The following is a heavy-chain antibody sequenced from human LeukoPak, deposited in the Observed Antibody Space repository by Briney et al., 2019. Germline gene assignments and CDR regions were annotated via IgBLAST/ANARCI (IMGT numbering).Heavy chain of an antibody. V-gene: IGHV3-7*01. CDR3: ARELRQWLEVFDY. Sequence: GGSLRLSCAASGFTFSSYWMSWVRQAPGKGLEWVANIKQDGSEKYYVDSVKGRFTISRDNAKNSLYLQMNNLRAEDTAVYYCARELRQWLEVFDYWGQGTLVTVSS. CDR2: IKQDGSEK. CDR1: GFTFSSYW. D-gene: IGHD6-19*01. J-gene: IGHJ4*02.